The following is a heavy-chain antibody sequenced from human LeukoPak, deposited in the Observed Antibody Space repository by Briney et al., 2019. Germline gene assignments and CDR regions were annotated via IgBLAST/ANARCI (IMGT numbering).Heavy chain of an antibody. CDR2: FDPEDGET. CDR3: ARDRRRLRYYDILTGPWGAFDI. D-gene: IGHD3-9*01. V-gene: IGHV1-24*01. CDR1: GYTLTELS. J-gene: IGHJ3*02. Sequence: ASVKVSCKVSGYTLTELSMHWVRQAPGKGLEWMGGFDPEDGETIYAQKFQGRVTMTEDTSTDTAYMELSSLRSEDTAVYYCARDRRRLRYYDILTGPWGAFDIWGQGTMVTVSS.